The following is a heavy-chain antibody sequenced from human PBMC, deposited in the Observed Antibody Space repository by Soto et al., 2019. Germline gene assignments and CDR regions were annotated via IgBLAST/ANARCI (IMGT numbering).Heavy chain of an antibody. CDR2: IDPSDSYT. CDR1: GYSLTSYW. CDR3: ASLYYDILTGYYTGPDAFDI. J-gene: IGHJ3*02. Sequence: GESLKISCKGSGYSLTSYWISWVRQMPGKGLEWMGRIDPSDSYTNYSPSFQGHVTISADKSISTAYLQWSSLKASDTAMYYCASLYYDILTGYYTGPDAFDIWGQGTMVTVSS. V-gene: IGHV5-10-1*01. D-gene: IGHD3-9*01.